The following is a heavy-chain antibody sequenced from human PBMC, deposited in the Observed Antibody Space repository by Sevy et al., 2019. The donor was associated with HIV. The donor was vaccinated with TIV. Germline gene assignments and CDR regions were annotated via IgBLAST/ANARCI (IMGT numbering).Heavy chain of an antibody. Sequence: GGSLRLSCAASGFTFSSYAMSWVRQAPGKGLEWVSAISGSGGSTYYEDSVKGRFTISRDNSKNTLYLQMNSLRAEDTAVYYCAKPAGGGSKRGNYYFDYWGQGTLVTVSS. CDR2: ISGSGGST. CDR3: AKPAGGGSKRGNYYFDY. D-gene: IGHD2-8*02. V-gene: IGHV3-23*01. J-gene: IGHJ4*02. CDR1: GFTFSSYA.